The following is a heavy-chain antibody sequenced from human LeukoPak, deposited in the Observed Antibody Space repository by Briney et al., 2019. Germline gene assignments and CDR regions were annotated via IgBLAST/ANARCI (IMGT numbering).Heavy chain of an antibody. D-gene: IGHD4-17*01. Sequence: SETLSLTCTVSGGSISSYYWSWIRQPPGKGLEWIGYIYYSGSTNYNPSLKSRVTISVDTSKNQFSLKLSSVTAADTAVYYCARGTDYYGMDVWGQGTTVTVSS. CDR2: IYYSGST. J-gene: IGHJ6*02. V-gene: IGHV4-59*01. CDR1: GGSISSYY. CDR3: ARGTDYYGMDV.